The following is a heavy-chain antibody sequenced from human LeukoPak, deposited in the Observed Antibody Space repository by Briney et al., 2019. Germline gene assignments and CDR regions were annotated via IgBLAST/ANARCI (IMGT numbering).Heavy chain of an antibody. Sequence: SETLSLTCTVSGGSLSSYYWSWIRQPPWKGLVWIGYIYYSGSTNYNPSLKSRVTISVDTSKNQFSLKLSSVTAADTAVYYCVANYYDSSGATWGQGTLVTVSS. V-gene: IGHV4-59*01. CDR2: IYYSGST. CDR3: VANYYDSSGAT. D-gene: IGHD3-22*01. CDR1: GGSLSSYY. J-gene: IGHJ5*02.